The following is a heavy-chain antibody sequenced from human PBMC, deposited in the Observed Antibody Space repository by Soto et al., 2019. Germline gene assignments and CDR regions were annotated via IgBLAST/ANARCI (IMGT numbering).Heavy chain of an antibody. Sequence: EQLLESGGGLVQPGGSLRLSCAASGFTFNNYAMSWVRQAPRKGLEWVSIVSTEGRSTFYSDSVKGRFTISRDNSMNTLSLQMNSLSAEDTAIYYCAKGVGVAAHTTRTFDIWGQGTMVTVSS. J-gene: IGHJ3*02. D-gene: IGHD6-13*01. V-gene: IGHV3-23*01. CDR3: AKGVGVAAHTTRTFDI. CDR1: GFTFNNYA. CDR2: VSTEGRST.